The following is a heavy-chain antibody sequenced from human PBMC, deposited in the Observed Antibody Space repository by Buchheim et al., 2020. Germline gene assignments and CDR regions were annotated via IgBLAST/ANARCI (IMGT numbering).Heavy chain of an antibody. CDR2: IKQDGSDK. CDR3: ATDRALVAATMFDY. D-gene: IGHD2-2*01. CDR1: GFPFSNYW. J-gene: IGHJ4*02. Sequence: EVQLVESGGGLVQPGGSLRLSCTASGFPFSNYWMTWVRQAPGKGLEWVANIKQDGSDKYYVDSVRGRFTISRDNAKHSLYLQMNSLRAEDTAVYYCATDRALVAATMFDYWGQGTL. V-gene: IGHV3-7*01.